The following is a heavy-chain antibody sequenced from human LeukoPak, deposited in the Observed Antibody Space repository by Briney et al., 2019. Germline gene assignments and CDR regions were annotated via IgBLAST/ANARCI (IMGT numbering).Heavy chain of an antibody. CDR3: ARHWLRGATKPGYMDV. CDR2: IYHSGST. Sequence: SETLSLTCAVSGGSISSSNWWSWVRQPPGKGLEWIGEIYHSGSTNYNPSLKSRVTISVDKSKNQFSLKLSSVTAADTAVYYCARHWLRGATKPGYMDVWGKGTTVTVSS. V-gene: IGHV4-4*02. D-gene: IGHD1-26*01. CDR1: GGSISSSNW. J-gene: IGHJ6*03.